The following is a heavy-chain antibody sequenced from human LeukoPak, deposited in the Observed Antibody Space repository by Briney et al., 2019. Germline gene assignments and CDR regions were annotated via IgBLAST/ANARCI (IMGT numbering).Heavy chain of an antibody. CDR3: VRDGGYSGYDFDY. CDR2: TYYRSKWYN. J-gene: IGHJ4*02. D-gene: IGHD5-12*01. Sequence: SQTLSLTCAISGDSVSSNSASWNWIRRSPSRGLEWLGRTYYRSKWYNDYAESVKSRININPDTSKNQFSLQLNSVTPEGTAVYYCVRDGGYSGYDFDYWGQGTLVTVSS. CDR1: GDSVSSNSAS. V-gene: IGHV6-1*01.